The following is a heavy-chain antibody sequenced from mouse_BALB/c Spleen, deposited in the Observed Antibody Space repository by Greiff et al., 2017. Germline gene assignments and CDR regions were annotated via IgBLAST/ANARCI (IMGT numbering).Heavy chain of an antibody. CDR1: GFNIKDTY. CDR3: ASNYYGSSYVWFAY. V-gene: IGHV14-3*02. Sequence: VQLKQSGAELVKPGASVKLSCTASGFNIKDTYMHWVKQRPEQGLEWIGRIDPANGNTKYDPKFQGKATITADTSSNTAYLQLSSLTSEDTAVYYCASNYYGSSYVWFAYWGQGTLVTVSA. CDR2: IDPANGNT. J-gene: IGHJ3*01. D-gene: IGHD1-1*01.